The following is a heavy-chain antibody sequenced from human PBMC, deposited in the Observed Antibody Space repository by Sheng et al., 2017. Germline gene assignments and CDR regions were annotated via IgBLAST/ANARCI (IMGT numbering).Heavy chain of an antibody. D-gene: IGHD3-3*01. CDR3: ARVRKGGYNFLGTYQYGVDV. Sequence: QVQLQESGPGLVKPSETMSLTCSVSGDSINSDYWTWIRQPPGKGLEWIGYISYSGSTVYNPSLQSRVTISLATSTTQFSLSLISVTAADTAVYYCARVRKGGYNFLGTYQYGVDVWGQGTTVTVSS. J-gene: IGHJ6*02. CDR2: ISYSGST. V-gene: IGHV4-59*01. CDR1: GDSINSDY.